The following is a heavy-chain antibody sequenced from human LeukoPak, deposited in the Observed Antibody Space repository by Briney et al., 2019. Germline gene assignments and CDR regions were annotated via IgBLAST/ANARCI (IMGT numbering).Heavy chain of an antibody. J-gene: IGHJ5*02. CDR3: ARESFGSYYWFDP. CDR2: INSDGSYT. CDR1: GFTFSSYS. V-gene: IGHV3-74*01. D-gene: IGHD1-26*01. Sequence: GGSLRLSCAASGFTFSSYSMNWVRQAPGKGLVWVSRINSDGSYTRYADSVKGRFTISRDNAKNTLYLQMNSLRAEDTAVYYCARESFGSYYWFDPWGQGTLVTVSS.